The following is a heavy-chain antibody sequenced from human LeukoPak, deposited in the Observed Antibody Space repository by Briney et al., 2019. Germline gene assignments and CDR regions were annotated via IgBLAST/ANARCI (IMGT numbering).Heavy chain of an antibody. D-gene: IGHD3-16*01. J-gene: IGHJ4*02. Sequence: GGSLRLSCAASGFTLSSHSMNWVRQAPGKGLEWVSSISSSSSYIYYADSVKGRFTISRDNAKDSLYLQMNSLRAEDTAVYYCARAAENYGGRFDSWGQGTLVTVSS. CDR3: ARAAENYGGRFDS. V-gene: IGHV3-21*01. CDR1: GFTLSSHS. CDR2: ISSSSSYI.